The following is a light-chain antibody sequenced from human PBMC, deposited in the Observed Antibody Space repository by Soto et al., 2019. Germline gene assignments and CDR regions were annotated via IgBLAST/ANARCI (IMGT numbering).Light chain of an antibody. CDR2: EAS. CDR3: CSYAGSNTHV. CDR1: SSDIGNYDL. Sequence: QSVLTQPASVSGSPGQSITISCTGNSSDIGNYDLVSWYQQHPGKAPKLMIYEASKRPSGVSSRFSGSKSGNMASLTISGLQAEDEADYYCCSYAGSNTHVFGTGTKVTV. V-gene: IGLV2-23*01. J-gene: IGLJ1*01.